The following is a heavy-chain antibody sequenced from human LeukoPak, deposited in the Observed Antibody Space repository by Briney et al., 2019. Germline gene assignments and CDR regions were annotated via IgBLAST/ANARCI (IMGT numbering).Heavy chain of an antibody. CDR3: AKDYYDSSGPPSDAFDI. CDR2: ISGSGGST. J-gene: IGHJ3*02. CDR1: GFTFSSYA. V-gene: IGHV3-23*01. Sequence: GGSLRLSCAASGFTFSSYAMSWVRQAPGKGLEWVSAISGSGGSTYYADSVKGRFTISRDNSKNTLYLQMNSLRAEDTAVHYCAKDYYDSSGPPSDAFDIWGQGTMVTVSS. D-gene: IGHD3-22*01.